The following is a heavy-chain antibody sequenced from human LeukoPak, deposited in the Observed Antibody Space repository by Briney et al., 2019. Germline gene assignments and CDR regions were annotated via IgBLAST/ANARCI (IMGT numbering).Heavy chain of an antibody. CDR1: GFTFSTYW. J-gene: IGHJ4*02. CDR2: IKQDGSEA. V-gene: IGHV3-7*01. CDR3: ARDRAIAY. Sequence: GGSLRLSCAASGFTFSTYWMTWVRLAPGKELGWVASIKQDGSEAYYVDSVKGRFTISRDNAKNSLYLQMNSLRADDTAVYFCARDRAIAYWGQGTLVTVSS.